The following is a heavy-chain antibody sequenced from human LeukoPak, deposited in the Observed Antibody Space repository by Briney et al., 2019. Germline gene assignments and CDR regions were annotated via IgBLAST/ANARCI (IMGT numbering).Heavy chain of an antibody. Sequence: GGSLRLSCAASGFTFSTFAMHCVRQTPGKGLEWVAVISYDGTNKYYADSVKGRFTISRDNSKNTLFLQTDSLRAEDTAVYYCAGNSGRSGYWGQGTLVIVSS. D-gene: IGHD1-26*01. CDR2: ISYDGTNK. J-gene: IGHJ4*02. V-gene: IGHV3-30*04. CDR3: AGNSGRSGY. CDR1: GFTFSTFA.